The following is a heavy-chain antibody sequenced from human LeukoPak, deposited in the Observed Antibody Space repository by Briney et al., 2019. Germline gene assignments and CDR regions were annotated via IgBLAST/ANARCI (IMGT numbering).Heavy chain of an antibody. V-gene: IGHV3-15*01. CDR1: GFPFTSAW. CDR2: IKTKTDGGTP. J-gene: IGHJ4*02. D-gene: IGHD6-19*01. CDR3: TTYRVGEQWMIPNY. Sequence: GGSLRLSCAASGFPFTSAWMSCVRQAPGKGLEWVGRIKTKTDGGTPDYAAPAKGRSTISRDDSKNTLYLQMNSLKTEDTAVYYCTTYRVGEQWMIPNYWGQGTLVTVSS.